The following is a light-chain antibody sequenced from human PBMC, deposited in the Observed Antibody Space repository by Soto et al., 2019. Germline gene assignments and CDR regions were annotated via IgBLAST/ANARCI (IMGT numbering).Light chain of an antibody. Sequence: DIQMTQSPSSVSASVGDRVTLTCRASQGIGDRLAWYQQQPDKVPQLLIYDVSIRATGVPARFSATGSETDFTLTISGLQSGDSAVYFCQQYNNWPFSFGQGTRLEIK. CDR1: QGIGDR. CDR2: DVS. CDR3: QQYNNWPFS. V-gene: IGKV1-12*02. J-gene: IGKJ5*01.